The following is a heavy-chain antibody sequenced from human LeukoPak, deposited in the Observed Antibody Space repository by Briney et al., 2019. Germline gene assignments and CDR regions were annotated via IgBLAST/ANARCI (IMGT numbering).Heavy chain of an antibody. D-gene: IGHD5-24*01. CDR2: ISSSGGST. J-gene: IGHJ4*02. CDR1: GFTFSSYA. Sequence: GGSLRLSCAASGFTFSSYAMSWVRQAPGKGLEWVSAISSSGGSTYYADSVKGRFTISRDNSKNTLYLQMDSLRVEDTAVYYCAKDPYGYNSYYFDYWGQGTLGTVSS. V-gene: IGHV3-23*01. CDR3: AKDPYGYNSYYFDY.